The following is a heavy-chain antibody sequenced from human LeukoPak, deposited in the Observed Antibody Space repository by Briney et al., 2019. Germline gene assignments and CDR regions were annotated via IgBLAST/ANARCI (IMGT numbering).Heavy chain of an antibody. V-gene: IGHV1-69*01. CDR1: GGTFSSYA. CDR2: IIPIFGTA. CDR3: AKVSAEGLYYFDY. D-gene: IGHD2-2*01. Sequence: SVKVSCKASGGTFSSYAISWVRQAPGQGLEWMGGIIPIFGTANYAQKFQGRVTITADESTSTAYMELSSLRSEDTAVYYCAKVSAEGLYYFDYWGQGTLVTVSS. J-gene: IGHJ4*02.